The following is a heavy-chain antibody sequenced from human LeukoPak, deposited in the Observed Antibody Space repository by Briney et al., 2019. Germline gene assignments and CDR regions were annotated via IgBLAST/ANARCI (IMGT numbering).Heavy chain of an antibody. V-gene: IGHV4-59*01. J-gene: IGHJ4*02. Sequence: PSETLSLTCAVYGGSFSGCYWSWIRQPPGKGLEWIGYIYYSGSTNYNPSLKSRVTISGDTSKNQFSLKLSSVTAADTAVYYCASGGRGSLDYWGQGTLVTVSS. CDR1: GGSFSGCY. CDR2: IYYSGST. CDR3: ASGGRGSLDY. D-gene: IGHD1-26*01.